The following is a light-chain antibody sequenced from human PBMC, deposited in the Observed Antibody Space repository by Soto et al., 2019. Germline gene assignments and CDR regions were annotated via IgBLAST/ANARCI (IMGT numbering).Light chain of an antibody. V-gene: IGKV2-24*01. Sequence: DIGVTQTPLSSPVTLGHPASISCRSSQSLVHSDGNTYLSWLQQRPGQPPSLLIYKISNRFYGVPDRFLGRGAGTDFTLKISRVEAEDVGTYYGMNGTQSPFTFGGGTKVDSK. CDR1: QSLVHSDGNTY. CDR3: MNGTQSPFT. CDR2: KIS. J-gene: IGKJ4*01.